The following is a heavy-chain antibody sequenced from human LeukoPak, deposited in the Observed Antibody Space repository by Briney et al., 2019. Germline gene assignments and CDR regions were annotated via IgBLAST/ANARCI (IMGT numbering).Heavy chain of an antibody. J-gene: IGHJ4*02. CDR1: GGSISSGSYY. Sequence: PSETLSLTCTVSGGSISSGSYYWSWIRQPAGKGLEWIGRIYTSGSTNYNPSLKSRVTISVDTSKNQFSLKLSSVTAADTAVYYCARGVFWFGLTALDYWDQGTLVTVSS. V-gene: IGHV4-61*02. CDR2: IYTSGST. D-gene: IGHD3-10*01. CDR3: ARGVFWFGLTALDY.